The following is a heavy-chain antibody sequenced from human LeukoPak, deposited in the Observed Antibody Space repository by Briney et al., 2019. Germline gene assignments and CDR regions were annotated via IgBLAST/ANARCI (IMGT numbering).Heavy chain of an antibody. CDR3: ARQTGSNWVTTFFDK. J-gene: IGHJ4*02. CDR2: IYYSGST. V-gene: IGHV4-39*01. D-gene: IGHD4-17*01. CDR1: GGSISIGSYY. Sequence: SETLSLTCTVSGGSISIGSYYSGSIRQHPGKGLEWIGYIYYSGSTYYNPSLKSRVTISVDTSKNQFSLKLSSVTAADTAVYYCARQTGSNWVTTFFDKGGQGTLVTVSS.